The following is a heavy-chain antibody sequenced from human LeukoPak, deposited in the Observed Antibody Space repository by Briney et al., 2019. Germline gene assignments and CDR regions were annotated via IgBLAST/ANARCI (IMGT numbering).Heavy chain of an antibody. CDR3: AKRGIVIRSLFVVGYHKEASYFDS. V-gene: IGHV3-23*01. D-gene: IGHD3-16*01. CDR2: LSGSGGST. J-gene: IGHJ4*02. CDR1: GITLSNYG. Sequence: GGSLRLSCVVSGITLSNYGMSWVRQAPGKGLEWVAGLSGSGGSTHYADSVKGRFTISRDNSRNTLYLQMNSLRAEDTAVYFCAKRGIVIRSLFVVGYHKEASYFDSWGQGALVTVSS.